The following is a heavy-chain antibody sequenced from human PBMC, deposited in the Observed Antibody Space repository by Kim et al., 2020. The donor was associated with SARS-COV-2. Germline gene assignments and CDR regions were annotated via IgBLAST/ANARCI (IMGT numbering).Heavy chain of an antibody. D-gene: IGHD2-15*01. Sequence: ADSVKVSFTISRDNDKNTLYLQMSSRRDEDTAVYYCGKGLVIVVADAFDIWGQGTMVTVSS. J-gene: IGHJ3*02. V-gene: IGHV3-64D*06. CDR3: GKGLVIVVADAFDI.